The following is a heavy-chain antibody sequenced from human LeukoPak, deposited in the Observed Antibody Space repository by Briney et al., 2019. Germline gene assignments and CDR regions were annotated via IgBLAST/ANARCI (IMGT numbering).Heavy chain of an antibody. CDR3: ARGGPRIAVPGTVL. CDR2: ISTYNGKT. J-gene: IGHJ4*02. CDR1: GYSFTSYG. V-gene: IGHV1-18*01. D-gene: IGHD6-19*01. Sequence: AAVKVSCKASGYSFTSYGISWVRQAPGQGLEWMGWISTYNGKTNSAQKFQGRVTMTTDTSTSTAYMELRSLRSDDTAVHYCARGGPRIAVPGTVLWGQGTLVTVSS.